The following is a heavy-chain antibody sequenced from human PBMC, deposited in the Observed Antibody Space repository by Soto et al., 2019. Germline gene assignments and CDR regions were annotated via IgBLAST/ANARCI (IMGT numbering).Heavy chain of an antibody. CDR1: GGSISSYY. CDR3: ARTQWLTRRGSYYFDY. Sequence: SETLSLTCTVSGGSISSYYWSWIRQPPGKGLEWIGYIYYSGSTNYNPSLKSRVTISVDTSKNQFSLKLSSVTAADTAVYYCARTQWLTRRGSYYFDYWGQGTLVTVSS. V-gene: IGHV4-59*01. J-gene: IGHJ4*02. D-gene: IGHD6-19*01. CDR2: IYYSGST.